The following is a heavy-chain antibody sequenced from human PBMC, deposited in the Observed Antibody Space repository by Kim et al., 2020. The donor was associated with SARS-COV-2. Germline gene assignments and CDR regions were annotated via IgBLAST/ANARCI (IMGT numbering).Heavy chain of an antibody. V-gene: IGHV3-49*02. Sequence: EYAESVKGRFTISRDDSKSIAYLQMNSLKTEDIAVYYCTRYDFWSGYYFDYWGQGTLVTVSS. J-gene: IGHJ4*02. CDR3: TRYDFWSGYYFDY. D-gene: IGHD3-3*01.